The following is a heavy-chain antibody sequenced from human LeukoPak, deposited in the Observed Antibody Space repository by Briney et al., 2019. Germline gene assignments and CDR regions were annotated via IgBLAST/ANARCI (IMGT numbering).Heavy chain of an antibody. CDR3: ARVIQDCSGGSCYSIDY. J-gene: IGHJ4*02. D-gene: IGHD2-15*01. CDR1: GGSISSYY. Sequence: SETLSLTCTVSGGSISSYYWSWIRQPPGKGLEWIGYIYYSGSTNYNPSLKSRGTISVDTSKNQFSLKLSSVTAADTAVYYCARVIQDCSGGSCYSIDYWGQGTLVTVSS. V-gene: IGHV4-59*01. CDR2: IYYSGST.